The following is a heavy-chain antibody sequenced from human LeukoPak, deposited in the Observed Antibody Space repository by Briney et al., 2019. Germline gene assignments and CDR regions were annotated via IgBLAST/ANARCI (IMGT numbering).Heavy chain of an antibody. D-gene: IGHD6-13*01. Sequence: GGSLRLSCAASGFTFDDYAMHWVRQAPGKGLEWVSGISWNSGSIGYADSVKGRFTISRDNAKNSLYLQMNSLRAEDTALYYCAKDIFTGIAAAGAIDYWGQGTLVTVSS. CDR3: AKDIFTGIAAAGAIDY. CDR1: GFTFDDYA. CDR2: ISWNSGSI. J-gene: IGHJ4*02. V-gene: IGHV3-9*01.